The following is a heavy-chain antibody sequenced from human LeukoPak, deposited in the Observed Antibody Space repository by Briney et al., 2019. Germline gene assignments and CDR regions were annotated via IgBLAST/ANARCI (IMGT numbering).Heavy chain of an antibody. CDR2: ISSSGSTI. D-gene: IGHD2-2*01. CDR1: GFTFSDYY. V-gene: IGHV3-11*01. J-gene: IGHJ6*03. CDR3: ARDGTPSQYQLLVHYYYYMDV. Sequence: PGGSLRLSCAASGFTFSDYYMSWIRQAPGKGLEWVSYISSSGSTIYYADSVKGRFTISRDNAKNSLYLQMNSLRAEDTAVYYCARDGTPSQYQLLVHYYYYMDVWGKGTTVTVSS.